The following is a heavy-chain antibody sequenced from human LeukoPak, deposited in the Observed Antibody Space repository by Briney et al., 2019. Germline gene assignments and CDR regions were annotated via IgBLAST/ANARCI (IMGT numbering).Heavy chain of an antibody. CDR1: GGSISSYY. V-gene: IGHV4-59*08. CDR3: ARHLRSYGPFDY. Sequence: SETLSLTCAVSGGSISSYYWSWIRQPPGKGLEWIGYISYSGSTNYNPSLKSRVTISLDTSKSQFSLKLSSVTAADTAVYFCARHLRSYGPFDYWGQGTLVTVSS. J-gene: IGHJ4*02. CDR2: ISYSGST. D-gene: IGHD5-18*01.